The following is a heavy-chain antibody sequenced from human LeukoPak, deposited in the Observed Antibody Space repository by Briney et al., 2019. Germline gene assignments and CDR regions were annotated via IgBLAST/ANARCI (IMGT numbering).Heavy chain of an antibody. J-gene: IGHJ5*02. V-gene: IGHV4-59*01. D-gene: IGHD3-10*01. CDR2: IYSSGST. CDR3: ARDRHGSGSAHSFDP. CDR1: GGSISGYY. Sequence: SETLSLTCTVSGGSISGYYWSWIRQAPGKGLEWVAYIYSSGSTNYNPSLKSRVTISVDTSKNQFSLKLSSVTAADTAVYYCARDRHGSGSAHSFDPWGQGVLVTVSP.